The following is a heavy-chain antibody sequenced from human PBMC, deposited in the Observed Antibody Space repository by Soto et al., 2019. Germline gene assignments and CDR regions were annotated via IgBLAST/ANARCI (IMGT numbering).Heavy chain of an antibody. CDR2: ISINGGST. Sequence: GGSMRLSCAASGFTFSTYAMTWARQDPGKGLEYVSSISINGGSTHYADSVKGRFTISRDNSKNTQYLQMSSLRADDTALYYCVKGEYYYDSSGYYPFDYWGQGTLVTVSS. V-gene: IGHV3-64D*06. J-gene: IGHJ4*02. CDR1: GFTFSTYA. CDR3: VKGEYYYDSSGYYPFDY. D-gene: IGHD3-22*01.